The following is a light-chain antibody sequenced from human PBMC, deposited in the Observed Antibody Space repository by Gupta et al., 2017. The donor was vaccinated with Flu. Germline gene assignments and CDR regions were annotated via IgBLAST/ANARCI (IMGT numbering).Light chain of an antibody. V-gene: IGLV4-69*01. Sequence: QLVLTQSPPASASLGASVKLTCTPSSGHSSYAIAWHQQQPEKGPRFLMKVNSDGSHSKGDGIPDRFSGSRSGAERYLTISSLQSEDEADYYCQTWATGIRVFGGGTKLTVL. CDR2: VNSDGSH. CDR3: QTWATGIRV. CDR1: SGHSSYA. J-gene: IGLJ2*01.